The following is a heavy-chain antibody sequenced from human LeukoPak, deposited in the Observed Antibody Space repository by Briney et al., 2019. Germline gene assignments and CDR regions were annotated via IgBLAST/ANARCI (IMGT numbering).Heavy chain of an antibody. D-gene: IGHD5-18*01. CDR2: IYTSGST. J-gene: IGHJ3*02. V-gene: IGHV4-4*07. CDR3: ARSSRRGYSSYDAFDI. Sequence: SETLSLTCTVSGGSISSYYWSWIRQPAGKGLEWIGRIYTSGSTNYNPSLKSRVTMSVDTSKNQLSLKLSSVTAADTAVYYCARSSRRGYSSYDAFDIWGQGTMVTVSS. CDR1: GGSISSYY.